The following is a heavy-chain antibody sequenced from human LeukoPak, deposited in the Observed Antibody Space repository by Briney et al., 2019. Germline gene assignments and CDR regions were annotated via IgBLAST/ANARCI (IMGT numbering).Heavy chain of an antibody. D-gene: IGHD3-22*01. CDR1: GFTFSSYA. J-gene: IGHJ4*02. CDR3: AKLTTYYYDSSGFDY. CDR2: ISGSGGST. Sequence: PGGSLRLSCVASGFTFSSYAMSWVRQAPGKGLEWVSAISGSGGSTYYADSVKGRFTISRDNSKNTLYLQMNSLRAEDTAVYYCAKLTTYYYDSSGFDYWGQGTLVTVSS. V-gene: IGHV3-23*01.